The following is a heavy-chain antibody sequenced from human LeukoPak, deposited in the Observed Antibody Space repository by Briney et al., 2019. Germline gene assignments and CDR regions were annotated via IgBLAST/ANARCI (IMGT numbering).Heavy chain of an antibody. Sequence: GRSLRLSCAASGFTFSSYGMHWVRQAPGKGLEWVAVISYDGSNKYYADSVKGRFTISRDNSKDTLYLQMNSLRAEDTAVYYCAKGTYYYGSTESTGSWYFDLWGRGTLVTVSS. CDR1: GFTFSSYG. J-gene: IGHJ2*01. CDR3: AKGTYYYGSTESTGSWYFDL. CDR2: ISYDGSNK. D-gene: IGHD3-10*01. V-gene: IGHV3-30*18.